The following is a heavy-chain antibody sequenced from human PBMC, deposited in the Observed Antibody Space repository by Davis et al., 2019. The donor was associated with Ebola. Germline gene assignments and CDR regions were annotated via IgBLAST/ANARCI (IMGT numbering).Heavy chain of an antibody. CDR3: ASSTTVTNLAFDI. CDR2: IYPGDSDT. CDR1: GYTFTSDW. V-gene: IGHV5-51*01. D-gene: IGHD4-17*01. Sequence: GSLRLSCKGSGYTFTSDWIGWVRQMPGKGLEWMGIIYPGDSDTRYNPSCQGQVTISADKSISTDYLQWSSLKASATAMYYWASSTTVTNLAFDIWGQGTMVTVSS. J-gene: IGHJ3*02.